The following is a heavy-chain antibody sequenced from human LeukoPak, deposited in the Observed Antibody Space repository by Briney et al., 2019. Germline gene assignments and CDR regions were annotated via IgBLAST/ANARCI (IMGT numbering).Heavy chain of an antibody. V-gene: IGHV3-21*01. D-gene: IGHD3-10*01. Sequence: GGSLRLSCAASGFTFSSYSMNWVRQAPGKGLEWVSSISSSSSYIYYADSVKGRFTISRDNAKNSLYLQMNSLRAEDTAVYYCASYGFSRVGVDYWGQGTLVTVSS. J-gene: IGHJ4*02. CDR2: ISSSSSYI. CDR3: ASYGFSRVGVDY. CDR1: GFTFSSYS.